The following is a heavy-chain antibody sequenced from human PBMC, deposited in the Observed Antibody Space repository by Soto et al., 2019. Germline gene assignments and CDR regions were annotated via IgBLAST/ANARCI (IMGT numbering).Heavy chain of an antibody. CDR3: ARAGTMVRGVIYWFDP. CDR1: GGSFSGYY. D-gene: IGHD3-10*01. J-gene: IGHJ5*02. Sequence: SETLSLTCAVYGGSFSGYYWSWIRQPPGKGLEWIGEINHSGSTNYNPSLKSRVTISVDTSKNQFSLKLSSVTAADTAVYYCARAGTMVRGVIYWFDPWGQGTLVTGSS. V-gene: IGHV4-34*01. CDR2: INHSGST.